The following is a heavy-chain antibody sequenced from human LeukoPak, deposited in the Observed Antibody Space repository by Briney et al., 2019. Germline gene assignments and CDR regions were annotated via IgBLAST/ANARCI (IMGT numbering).Heavy chain of an antibody. CDR2: IYSGGST. Sequence: GGSLRLSCAASGFTVSSNYMSWVRPAPGKGLEWVSIIYSGGSTYYADSVKGRFTISRDNSKNTLYLQMNRLRAGDTAVYFCARDPDDYRGRDWGQGTLVTVSS. V-gene: IGHV3-53*01. J-gene: IGHJ4*02. CDR3: ARDPDDYRGRD. CDR1: GFTVSSNY. D-gene: IGHD4-11*01.